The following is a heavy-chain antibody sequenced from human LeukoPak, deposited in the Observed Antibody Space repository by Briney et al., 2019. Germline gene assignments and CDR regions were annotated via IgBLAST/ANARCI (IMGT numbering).Heavy chain of an antibody. J-gene: IGHJ6*03. CDR1: GGSINSGSYY. V-gene: IGHV4-61*02. Sequence: SETLSLTCTVSGGSINSGSYYWSWIRQPAGKGLEWIGRIYTSGSTNYNPSLKSRVTMSVDTSKNQFSLKLSSVTAADTAVYYCARVKEPTISHPYQYYYYYMDVWGKGTTVTVSS. CDR3: ARVKEPTISHPYQYYYYYMDV. CDR2: IYTSGST. D-gene: IGHD3-3*01.